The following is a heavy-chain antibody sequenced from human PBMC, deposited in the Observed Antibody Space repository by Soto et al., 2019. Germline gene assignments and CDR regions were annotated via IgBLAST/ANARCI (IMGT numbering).Heavy chain of an antibody. CDR3: ARGDRIQLWLHLDY. J-gene: IGHJ4*02. Sequence: VKVSFNASVYTFTGYYMHWVRQAPGQGLEWMGWINPNSGGTNYAQKFQGRVTMTRDTSISTAYMELSRLRSDDTDVYYCARGDRIQLWLHLDYWGQGTLVTVSS. V-gene: IGHV1-2*02. D-gene: IGHD5-18*01. CDR1: VYTFTGYY. CDR2: INPNSGGT.